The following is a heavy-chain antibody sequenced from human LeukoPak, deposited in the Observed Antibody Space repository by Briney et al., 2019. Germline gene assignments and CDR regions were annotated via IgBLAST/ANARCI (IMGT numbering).Heavy chain of an antibody. D-gene: IGHD6-6*01. CDR3: ATPAGIAARTLN. CDR2: MNPNSGNT. CDR1: GYTFTSYD. J-gene: IGHJ4*02. V-gene: IGHV1-8*02. Sequence: ASVKVSCKASGYTFTSYDINWVRQATGQGLEWMGWMNPNSGNTSYEQKFQGRVTMTRNTSISTAYMELSSLISEDTAVYYCATPAGIAARTLNWGQGTLVTVSS.